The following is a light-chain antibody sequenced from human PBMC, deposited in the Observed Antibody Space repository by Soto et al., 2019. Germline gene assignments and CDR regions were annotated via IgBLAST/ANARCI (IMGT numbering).Light chain of an antibody. CDR3: SSYTKSSTLVI. CDR2: DVS. V-gene: IGLV2-14*01. Sequence: QSALTQPASVSGSPGQSITISCTGTSSDVGGYNFVSWYQQSPGKAPTLMMSDVSNRPSGVSNRFSGSKSGNTASLTISGLQAEDEADYYCSSYTKSSTLVIFGGGTKVTVL. CDR1: SSDVGGYNF. J-gene: IGLJ2*01.